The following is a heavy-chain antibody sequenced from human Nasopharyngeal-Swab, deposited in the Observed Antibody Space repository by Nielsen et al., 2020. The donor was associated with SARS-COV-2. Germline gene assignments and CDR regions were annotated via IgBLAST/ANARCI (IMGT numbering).Heavy chain of an antibody. D-gene: IGHD6-13*01. Sequence: GGSLRLSCVASGVIFSKYWMHWVRQAPGKGLVWVSRVNQDGSRTDYADSVRGRFTISRDNAKNTLYLQMNSLRAEDTAVYYCARDPFSSSWFDYWGQGTLVTVSS. CDR1: GVIFSKYW. V-gene: IGHV3-74*01. CDR2: VNQDGSRT. CDR3: ARDPFSSSWFDY. J-gene: IGHJ4*02.